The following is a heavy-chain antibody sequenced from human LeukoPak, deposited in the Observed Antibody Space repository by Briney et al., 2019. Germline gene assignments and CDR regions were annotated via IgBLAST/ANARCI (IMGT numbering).Heavy chain of an antibody. D-gene: IGHD2-15*01. J-gene: IGHJ4*02. CDR2: ISSGSTDI. V-gene: IGHV3-21*01. CDR3: ASSSGASWGYFDY. Sequence: GGSLRLSCSASGSTFSSYSMNWVRQAPGKGLEWVSSISSGSTDIYYADSVKGRFTLSRDNAKNSLYLQMNSLRAEDTAVYYCASSSGASWGYFDYWGQGTLVTVSS. CDR1: GSTFSSYS.